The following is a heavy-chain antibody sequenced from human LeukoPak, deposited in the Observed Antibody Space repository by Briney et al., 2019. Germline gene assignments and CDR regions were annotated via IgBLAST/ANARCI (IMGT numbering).Heavy chain of an antibody. J-gene: IGHJ3*02. CDR1: GGSISSGGYY. CDR3: ARHVSGDCSSTSCYAFDI. V-gene: IGHV4-30-2*01. D-gene: IGHD2-2*01. CDR2: IYQSGST. Sequence: SETLSLTCIVSGGSISSGGYYWSWIRQPPGKGLEWTGYIYQSGSTYYNPSFKSRLTISVDRSKNQFSMNLSSVTAADTAVYYCARHVSGDCSSTSCYAFDIWGQGTMVTVSS.